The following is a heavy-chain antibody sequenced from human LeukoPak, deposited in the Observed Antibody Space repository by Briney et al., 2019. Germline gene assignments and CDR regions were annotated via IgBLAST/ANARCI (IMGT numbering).Heavy chain of an antibody. D-gene: IGHD7-27*01. V-gene: IGHV3-66*01. CDR1: GFTVSSNY. CDR2: IYSGGST. Sequence: GGSLRLSCAASGFTVSSNYMSWVRQAPGKGLEWVSVIYSGGSTYYADSVKGRFTISKDNSKNTMYLQMNSLRAEDTAVYYCARDTWGSAAAFDAWGQGTMVTVSS. CDR3: ARDTWGSAAAFDA. J-gene: IGHJ3*01.